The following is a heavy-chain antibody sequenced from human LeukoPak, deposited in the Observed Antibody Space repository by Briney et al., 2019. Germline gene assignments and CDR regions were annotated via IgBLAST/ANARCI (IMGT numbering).Heavy chain of an antibody. D-gene: IGHD6-19*01. CDR2: INPNSGGT. J-gene: IGHJ3*02. Sequence: ASVKVSCKASGYTFTGYYMHWVRQAPGQGLEWMGQINPNSGGTNYVQKFQGRVTMTRDTSFTTAYMELSGLRSDDTAVYYCARVRIEVAGNTFDMWGQGTMVTVS. CDR1: GYTFTGYY. CDR3: ARVRIEVAGNTFDM. V-gene: IGHV1-2*06.